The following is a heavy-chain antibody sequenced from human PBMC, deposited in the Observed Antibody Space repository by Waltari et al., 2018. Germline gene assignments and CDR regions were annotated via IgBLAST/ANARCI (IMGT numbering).Heavy chain of an antibody. V-gene: IGHV4-61*09. Sequence: QVQLQGSGPGLVKPSQTLSLTCTVPGGPSSSGSYYWSWIRQPAGKGLEWIGYIYSRWSPNYNPPLTIRVTISVDTSKNQFSLKLSSVTAADTAVYYCARDRGGSGSYDGYWGQGTLVTVSS. CDR1: GGPSSSGSYY. D-gene: IGHD3-10*01. J-gene: IGHJ4*02. CDR3: ARDRGGSGSYDGY. CDR2: IYSRWSP.